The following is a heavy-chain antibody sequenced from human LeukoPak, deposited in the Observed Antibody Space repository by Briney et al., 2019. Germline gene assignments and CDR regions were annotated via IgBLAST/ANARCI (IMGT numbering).Heavy chain of an antibody. CDR1: GFTFSSYW. CDR2: IKQDGSEK. CDR3: ARDRSRSLY. V-gene: IGHV3-7*01. J-gene: IGHJ4*02. Sequence: PGGSLRLSCVASGFTFSSYWMTWVRQAPGKGLEWVANIKQDGSEKYYVDSVKGRFTISRDDAKNSLYLQMNSLRAEDTAVYYCARDRSRSLYWNQGTLVTVSS. D-gene: IGHD1-26*01.